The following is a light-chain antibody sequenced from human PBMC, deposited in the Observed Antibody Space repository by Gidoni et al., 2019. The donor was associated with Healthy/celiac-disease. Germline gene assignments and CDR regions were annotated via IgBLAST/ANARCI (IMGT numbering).Light chain of an antibody. J-gene: IGLJ2*01. V-gene: IGLV2-23*02. CDR3: CSYAGSSAVV. CDR1: ISDVWSYNL. Sequence: QSALTQPASVSGSPGQSITLSCTGTISDVWSYNLGSWYQQHPGKAPKLMIYEVSKRPSGVSNRFSGSKSGNTASLTISGLQAEDEADYYCCSYAGSSAVVFGGGTKLTVL. CDR2: EVS.